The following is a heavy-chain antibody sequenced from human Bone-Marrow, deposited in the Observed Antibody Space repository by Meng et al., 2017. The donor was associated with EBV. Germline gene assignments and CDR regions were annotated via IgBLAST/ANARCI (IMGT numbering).Heavy chain of an antibody. D-gene: IGHD3-10*01. CDR2: IFYGGNT. CDR3: AAGFRELLRSRDY. V-gene: IGHV4-4*03. Sequence: SLGLVILLCLLSLSSVDSVGTIRIRSWWRCVHKPPGEGLKCIGEIFYGGNTNYNPSLESRVTISVDTSKNQFSLQLSSVTAADTAVYYCAAGFRELLRSRDYWGQGTLVTVSS. CDR1: VGTIRIRSW. J-gene: IGHJ4*02.